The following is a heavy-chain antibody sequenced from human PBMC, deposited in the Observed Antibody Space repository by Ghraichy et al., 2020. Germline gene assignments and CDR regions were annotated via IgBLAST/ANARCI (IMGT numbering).Heavy chain of an antibody. J-gene: IGHJ4*02. V-gene: IGHV4-59*01. CDR1: GGSISSYY. Sequence: SETLSLTCTVSGGSISSYYWSWIRQPPGKGLEWIGYIYYSGSTNYNPSLKSRVTISVDTSKNQFSLKLSSVTAADTAVYYCARAQAVAGQGLDYWGQGTLVTVSS. CDR2: IYYSGST. D-gene: IGHD6-19*01. CDR3: ARAQAVAGQGLDY.